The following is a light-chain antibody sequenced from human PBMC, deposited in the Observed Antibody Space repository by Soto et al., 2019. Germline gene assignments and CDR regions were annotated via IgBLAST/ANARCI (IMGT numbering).Light chain of an antibody. CDR1: QTISSS. Sequence: DVQMTQSPSYLSASVGDRVTSACRASQTISSSLNWYQQKKGKAPKXXIYAASSLQSGVPSRFSGSGYGTDFNLTISSLQTGDFATYYCQQSYSTPWTFGQGTKVDIK. CDR3: QQSYSTPWT. J-gene: IGKJ1*01. V-gene: IGKV1-39*01. CDR2: AAS.